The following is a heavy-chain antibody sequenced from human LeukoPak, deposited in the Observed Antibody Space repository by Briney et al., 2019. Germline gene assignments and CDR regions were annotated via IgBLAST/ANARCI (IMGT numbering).Heavy chain of an antibody. CDR3: ARDDGIAAYYYGMDV. Sequence: KPSETLSLTCTVCGGSISSYYGIWIRQPAGKGLEWIGHFYTSGSTNYNPSLKRRVTMSVDTSKNQFSLKLSSVTAADTAVYYCARDDGIAAYYYGMDVWGQGTTVTVSS. J-gene: IGHJ6*02. CDR2: FYTSGST. CDR1: GGSISSYY. V-gene: IGHV4-4*07. D-gene: IGHD1-14*01.